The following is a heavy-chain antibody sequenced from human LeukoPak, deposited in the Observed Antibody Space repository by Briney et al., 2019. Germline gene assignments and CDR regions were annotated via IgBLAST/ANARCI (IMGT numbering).Heavy chain of an antibody. CDR2: IHYNGNT. CDR1: GASISSSY. CDR3: TRGSTGRFDP. D-gene: IGHD2-2*01. Sequence: PSETLSLTCSVSGASISSSYWSWIRQPPGKGLGWIAYIHYNGNTNYNPSLKSRVTLSLDTSKNQLSLKLSSVTAADTAVYYCTRGSTGRFDPWGQGTLVTVSS. V-gene: IGHV4-59*01. J-gene: IGHJ5*02.